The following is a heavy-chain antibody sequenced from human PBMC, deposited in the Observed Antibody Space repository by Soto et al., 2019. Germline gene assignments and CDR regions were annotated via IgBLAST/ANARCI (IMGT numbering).Heavy chain of an antibody. J-gene: IGHJ6*02. Sequence: SETLSLTCTVSGGSVSSGSYYWSWIRQPPGKGLEWIGYIYYSGSTYYNPSLKSRVTISVDTSKNQFSLKLSSVTAADTAVYYCARWRIAARLYGMDVWGQGTTVTVSS. V-gene: IGHV4-61*01. CDR2: IYYSGST. CDR1: GGSVSSGSYY. D-gene: IGHD6-6*01. CDR3: ARWRIAARLYGMDV.